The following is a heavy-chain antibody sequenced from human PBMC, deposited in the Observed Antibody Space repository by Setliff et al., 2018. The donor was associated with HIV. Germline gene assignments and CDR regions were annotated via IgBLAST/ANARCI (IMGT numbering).Heavy chain of an antibody. J-gene: IGHJ4*02. CDR2: TYTSVT. CDR1: GGSISSYY. V-gene: IGHV4-4*08. CDR3: ARSKGGGSGSFSY. Sequence: SETLSLTCTVSGGSISSYYWSWIRQPPGKGLEWIGYTYTSVTNYKPSLKSRVTISIDTSKNQFSLKLTSVTAADTAIYYCARSKGGGSGSFSYWGQGTQVTVSS. D-gene: IGHD3-10*01.